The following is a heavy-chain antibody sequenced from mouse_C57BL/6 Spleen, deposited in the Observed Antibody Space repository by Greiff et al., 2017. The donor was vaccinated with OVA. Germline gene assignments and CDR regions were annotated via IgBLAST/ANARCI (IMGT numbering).Heavy chain of an antibody. CDR2: INPNNGGT. CDR3: ARVDGSYWYFDV. Sequence: EVKLQESGPELVKPGASVKIPCKASGYTFTDYNMDWVKQSHGKSLEWIGDINPNNGGTIYNQKFKGKATLTVDKSSSTAYMELRSLTSEDTAVYYCARVDGSYWYFDVWGTGTTVTVSS. CDR1: GYTFTDYN. V-gene: IGHV1-18*01. D-gene: IGHD2-3*01. J-gene: IGHJ1*03.